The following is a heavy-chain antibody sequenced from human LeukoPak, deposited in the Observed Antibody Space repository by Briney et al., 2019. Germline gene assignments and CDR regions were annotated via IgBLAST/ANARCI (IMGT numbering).Heavy chain of an antibody. CDR3: AKDGGLWVSAHWGDS. Sequence: GGSLRLSCAASGLTFSSYTMSWVRQAPGKGLEWVSTITTSDGNTYYADSVKGRFTVSRDNSKNTLFLQMNSLRAEDTAVYYCAKDGGLWVSAHWGDSWGRGTLVTVSS. CDR1: GLTFSSYT. J-gene: IGHJ4*02. D-gene: IGHD7-27*01. V-gene: IGHV3-23*01. CDR2: ITTSDGNT.